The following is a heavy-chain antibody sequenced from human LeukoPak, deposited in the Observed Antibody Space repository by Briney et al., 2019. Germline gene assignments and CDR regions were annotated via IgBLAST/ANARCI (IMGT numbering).Heavy chain of an antibody. Sequence: PSETLSLTCTVSGDSISNYFWSWIRQPPGKELEYIGYIYYSGSTNYNPSLKSRVTISADTSKNQLSLKLNSATAADTAVYYCARHVPYDSSDYTLTYWGQGTLVTVSS. V-gene: IGHV4-59*08. CDR3: ARHVPYDSSDYTLTY. J-gene: IGHJ4*02. CDR2: IYYSGST. CDR1: GDSISNYF. D-gene: IGHD3-22*01.